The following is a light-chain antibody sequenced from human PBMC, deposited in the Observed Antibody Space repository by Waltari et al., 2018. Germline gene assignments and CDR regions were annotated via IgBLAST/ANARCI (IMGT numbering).Light chain of an antibody. V-gene: IGKV3-20*01. J-gene: IGKJ4*01. CDR2: GAS. CDR1: QSVTSIA. CDR3: QHYDGSVVT. Sequence: PGDRGTLSCRASQSVTSIALSWFQQRPGQAPRLLIYGASNRATDIPDRFSGSWSGTDFTLTISRLEPEDFAVYYCQHYDGSVVTFGGGTKVEI.